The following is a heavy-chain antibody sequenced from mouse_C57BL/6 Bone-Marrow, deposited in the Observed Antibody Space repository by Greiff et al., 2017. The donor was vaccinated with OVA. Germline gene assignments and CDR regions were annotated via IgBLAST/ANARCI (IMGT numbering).Heavy chain of an antibody. V-gene: IGHV5-6*01. CDR2: ISSGGSYT. CDR3: ARHGYYGSSYYFDY. D-gene: IGHD1-1*01. J-gene: IGHJ2*01. CDR1: GFTFSSYG. Sequence: EVMLVESGGDLVKPGGSLKLSCAASGFTFSSYGMSWVRQTPDKRLEWVATISSGGSYTSYPDSVKGRFTISRDNAKNTLYLQMSSLKSEDTAMYYCARHGYYGSSYYFDYWGQGTTLTVSS.